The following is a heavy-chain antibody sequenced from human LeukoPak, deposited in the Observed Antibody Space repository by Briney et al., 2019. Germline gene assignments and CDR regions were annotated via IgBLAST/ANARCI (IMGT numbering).Heavy chain of an antibody. D-gene: IGHD2-21*02. CDR3: ARGRGDYYYYYGMDV. Sequence: PSQTLSLTCTVSGGSISSGGYYWSWIRQPPGKGLEWIGEINHSGSTNYNPSLKSRVTISVDTSKNQFSLKLSSVTAADTAVYYCARGRGDYYYYYGMDVWGQGTTVTVSS. CDR1: GGSISSGGYY. V-gene: IGHV4-30-2*01. J-gene: IGHJ6*02. CDR2: INHSGST.